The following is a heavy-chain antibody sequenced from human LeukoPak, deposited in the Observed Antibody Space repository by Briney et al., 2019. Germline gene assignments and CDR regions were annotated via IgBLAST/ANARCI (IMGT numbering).Heavy chain of an antibody. D-gene: IGHD2-2*01. Sequence: GGSLRLSCAASGFTFSSYAMHWVRQAPGKGLEWVAVISFDGSNEYYADSVKGRFTISRDNSKNTLYLQMNSLRAEDTAVYYCARSHGFAVPAALSDWGQGTLVTVSS. V-gene: IGHV3-30*04. J-gene: IGHJ4*02. CDR1: GFTFSSYA. CDR2: ISFDGSNE. CDR3: ARSHGFAVPAALSD.